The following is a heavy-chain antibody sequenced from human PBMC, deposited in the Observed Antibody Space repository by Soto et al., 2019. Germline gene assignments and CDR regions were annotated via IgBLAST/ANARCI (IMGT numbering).Heavy chain of an antibody. Sequence: EVQLLESGGGLEQPGGSLRLSCAASGFTFRDYAMSWVRQAPGKGLEWVTTITGSSSNLYYSDSVKGRFAISRDNSKNTLYLQMDSLTAGDTAVYYCAKGGAVYGLLTHDYWGQGTLVTVSS. CDR1: GFTFRDYA. V-gene: IGHV3-23*01. CDR3: AKGGAVYGLLTHDY. CDR2: ITGSSSNL. D-gene: IGHD3-9*01. J-gene: IGHJ4*02.